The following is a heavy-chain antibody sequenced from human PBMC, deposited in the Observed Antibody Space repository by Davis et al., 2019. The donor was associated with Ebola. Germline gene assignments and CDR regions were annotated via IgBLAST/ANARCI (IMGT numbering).Heavy chain of an antibody. Sequence: SETLSLTCAVYGGSFSGYYWSWIRQPPGKGLEWIGEINHSGSTNYNPSLKSRVTISVDTSKNQFSLKLSSVTAADTAVYYCARLTGTTSWYFDLWGRGTLVTVSS. V-gene: IGHV4-34*01. CDR2: INHSGST. CDR3: ARLTGTTSWYFDL. D-gene: IGHD1-7*01. J-gene: IGHJ2*01. CDR1: GGSFSGYY.